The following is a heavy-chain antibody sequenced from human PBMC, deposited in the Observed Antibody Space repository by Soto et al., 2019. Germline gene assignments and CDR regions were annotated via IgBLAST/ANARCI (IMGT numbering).Heavy chain of an antibody. CDR2: IYYSGST. CDR1: GGSISSSSYY. V-gene: IGHV4-39*01. D-gene: IGHD6-19*01. Sequence: SETLSLTCTVSGGSISSSSYYWGWIRQPPGKGLEWIGSIYYSGSTYYNPSLKSRVTISVDTSKNQFSLKLSSVTAADTAVYYCARHNFSGWLFDYWGQGTLVTVSS. J-gene: IGHJ4*02. CDR3: ARHNFSGWLFDY.